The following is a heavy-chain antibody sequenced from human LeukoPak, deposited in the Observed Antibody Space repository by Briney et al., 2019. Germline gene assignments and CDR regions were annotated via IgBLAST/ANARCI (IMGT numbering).Heavy chain of an antibody. CDR3: ARGGSCYAN. V-gene: IGHV3-7*04. CDR1: GFRFSTYW. CDR2: IKEDGSEK. D-gene: IGHD3-10*01. J-gene: IGHJ4*02. Sequence: GGSLRLSCAASGFRFSTYWMSWVRQAPGKGLEWVANIKEDGSEKYYVDSVKGRFTISRDNAKNSLYLQMNSLRAEDTAVYYCARGGSCYANWGQGTLVTVSS.